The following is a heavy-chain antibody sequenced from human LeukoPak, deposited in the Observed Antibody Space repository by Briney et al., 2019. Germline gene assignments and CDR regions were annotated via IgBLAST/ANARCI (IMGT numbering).Heavy chain of an antibody. CDR1: GFTFSKYT. CDR2: IYGGGSGST. Sequence: PGGSLRLSCVASGFTFSKYTMSWVRQAPGKGLEWVSGIYGGGSGSTFYVESVKGRFTISRDNSKNTLYLQMNSLRDEDTAIYYCAKDFTPDGIWDIDYWGRGTLITVSS. CDR3: AKDFTPDGIWDIDY. V-gene: IGHV3-23*01. J-gene: IGHJ4*02. D-gene: IGHD1-20*01.